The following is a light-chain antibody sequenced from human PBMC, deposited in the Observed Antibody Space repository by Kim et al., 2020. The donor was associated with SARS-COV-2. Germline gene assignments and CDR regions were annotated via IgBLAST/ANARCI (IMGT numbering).Light chain of an antibody. CDR1: QSVRNY. V-gene: IGKV3-11*01. CDR3: KHGGNWPPGAT. CDR2: YAS. Sequence: EIVLTQSPATLSLSPGERATLSCRASQSVRNYLAWYQQKPGQAPRLLISYASNRTTGIPAKFSGSGSGTEFTLTISSLEDEDFSIYYCKHGGNWPPGATFGGGTKVCIK. J-gene: IGKJ4*01.